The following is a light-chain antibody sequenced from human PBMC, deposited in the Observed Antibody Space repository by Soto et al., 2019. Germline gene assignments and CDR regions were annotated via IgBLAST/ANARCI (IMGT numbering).Light chain of an antibody. CDR3: SSYTSSSTYNYV. V-gene: IGLV2-14*01. J-gene: IGLJ1*01. Sequence: QSVLTQPASVSGSPGQSITISCTGTSSDVGGYNYVSWYQQHPGKAPKLMIYDVSKRPSGVSNRFSGSKSGNTASLTISGLQAEDEADYYCSSYTSSSTYNYVFGTGTKVTVL. CDR1: SSDVGGYNY. CDR2: DVS.